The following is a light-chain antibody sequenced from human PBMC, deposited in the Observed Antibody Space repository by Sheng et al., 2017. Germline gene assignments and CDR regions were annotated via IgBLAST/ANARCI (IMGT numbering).Light chain of an antibody. V-gene: IGKV1-5*03. CDR3: QHYNTSSWT. CDR1: QSISSW. J-gene: IGKJ1*01. Sequence: DIQMTQSPSTLSASVGDRVTITCRASQSISSWLAWYQQKPGKAPKILIYKASSLKSGVPSRFSGSGSGTEFTLTISSLQPDDFATYYCQHYNTSSWTFGQGTKVDIK. CDR2: KAS.